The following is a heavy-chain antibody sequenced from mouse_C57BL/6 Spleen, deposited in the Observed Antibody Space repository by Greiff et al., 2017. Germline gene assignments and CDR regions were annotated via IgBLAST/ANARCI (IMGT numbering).Heavy chain of an antibody. CDR2: INPSTGGT. D-gene: IGHD1-1*01. Sequence: VQLQQSGPELVKPGASVKISCKASGYSFTGYYMNWVKQSPEKSLEWIGEINPSTGGTTYNQKFKAKATLTVDKSSSTAYMQLKSLTSEDSAVYYCARGDTTNYAMDYWGQGTSVTVSS. CDR3: ARGDTTNYAMDY. J-gene: IGHJ4*01. CDR1: GYSFTGYY. V-gene: IGHV1-42*01.